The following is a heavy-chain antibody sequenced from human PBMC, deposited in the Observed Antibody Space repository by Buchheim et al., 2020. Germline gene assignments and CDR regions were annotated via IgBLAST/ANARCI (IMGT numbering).Heavy chain of an antibody. J-gene: IGHJ4*02. Sequence: QVQLQQWGAGLLKPSETLSLTCAVYGGSFSGYYWSWIRQPPGKGLEWIGEINHSGSTNYNPSLKSRVTISVDTSKTQFSLKLSSVTAADTAVYYCARVRCSGGSCMGLFDYWGQGTL. CDR2: INHSGST. D-gene: IGHD2-15*01. V-gene: IGHV4-34*01. CDR1: GGSFSGYY. CDR3: ARVRCSGGSCMGLFDY.